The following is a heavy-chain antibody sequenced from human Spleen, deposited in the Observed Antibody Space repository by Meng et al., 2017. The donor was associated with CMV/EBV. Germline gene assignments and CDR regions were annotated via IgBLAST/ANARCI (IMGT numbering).Heavy chain of an antibody. CDR2: INPNSGGT. D-gene: IGHD2-2*02. CDR3: ARHKDIVVVPAAIPRDRAYYYYGLDV. Sequence: ASVKVSCKASGYTFTGYYMHWVRQAPGQGLEWMGWINPNSGGTNYAQKFQGRVTMTRDTSISTAYMELSRLRSEDTAVYYCARHKDIVVVPAAIPRDRAYYYYGLDVWGQGTTVTVSS. J-gene: IGHJ6*02. CDR1: GYTFTGYY. V-gene: IGHV1-2*02.